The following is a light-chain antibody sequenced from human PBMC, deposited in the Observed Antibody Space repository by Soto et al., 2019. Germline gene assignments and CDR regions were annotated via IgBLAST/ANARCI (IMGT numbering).Light chain of an antibody. V-gene: IGKV3-15*01. CDR3: HQYNNWPRT. J-gene: IGKJ1*01. CDR2: ATS. CDR1: QSINSN. Sequence: DIVMTQSPATLSVSPGETATLACRASQSINSNLAWYQQRPGQSPRLLIYATSTGATGIPARFSGSGSGAEFTLTISSLQSEALAVYYCHQYNNWPRTFGQGTKVEIK.